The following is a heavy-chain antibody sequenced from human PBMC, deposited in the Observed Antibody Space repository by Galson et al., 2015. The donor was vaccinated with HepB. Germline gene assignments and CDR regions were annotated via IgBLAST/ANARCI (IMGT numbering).Heavy chain of an antibody. J-gene: IGHJ6*02. V-gene: IGHV3-23*01. D-gene: IGHD2-2*01. CDR2: VVGSGDTI. CDR1: GFSFSSYA. CDR3: ARYCMSNSCYPYYGMDV. Sequence: SLRLSCAASGFSFSSYAMSWVRQAPGKGPEWVSAVVGSGDTIYYADSVQGRFIISRENSKNTLYLQMNSLRAEDTAVYFCARYCMSNSCYPYYGMDVWGQGTTVTVSS.